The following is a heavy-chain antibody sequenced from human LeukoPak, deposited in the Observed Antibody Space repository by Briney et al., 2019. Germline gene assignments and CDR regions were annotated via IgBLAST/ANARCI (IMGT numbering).Heavy chain of an antibody. J-gene: IGHJ3*02. V-gene: IGHV1-69*05. Sequence: SVKVSCKASGGTFSSYAISWVRQAPGQGLEWMGGIIPIFGTANYAQKFQGRVTITTDESTSTAYMELSSLRSEDTAVYYCAIDLRYYDSWGAFGIWGQGTMVTVSS. CDR2: IIPIFGTA. D-gene: IGHD3-22*01. CDR3: AIDLRYYDSWGAFGI. CDR1: GGTFSSYA.